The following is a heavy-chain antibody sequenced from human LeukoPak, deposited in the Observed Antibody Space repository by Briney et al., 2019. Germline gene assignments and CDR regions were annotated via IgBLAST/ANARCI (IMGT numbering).Heavy chain of an antibody. CDR2: INPSGGIT. CDR3: ARERGGALDY. CDR1: GYTFTSYY. D-gene: IGHD3-10*01. V-gene: IGHV1-46*01. J-gene: IGHJ4*02. Sequence: ASVKVSRKASGYTFTSYYMHWVRQAPGQGLEWMGIINPSGGITNYAQKFQGRVTMTRDTSASTVYMELSSLRSEDTAVHYCARERGGALDYWGQGTLVTVSS.